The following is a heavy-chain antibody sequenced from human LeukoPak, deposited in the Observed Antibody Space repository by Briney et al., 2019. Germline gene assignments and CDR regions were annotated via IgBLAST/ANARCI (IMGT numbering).Heavy chain of an antibody. CDR3: AKSYSGSYYVIDY. CDR2: ISYDGSNK. J-gene: IGHJ4*02. Sequence: PGRSLRLSCAASGSTFSGYAIHWVRQAPGKGLEWVALISYDGSNKYYADSVKGRFTISRDNSKNTLYLQMNSLRTEDTAVYYCAKSYSGSYYVIDYWGQGTLVTVSS. V-gene: IGHV3-30-3*02. CDR1: GSTFSGYA. D-gene: IGHD1-26*01.